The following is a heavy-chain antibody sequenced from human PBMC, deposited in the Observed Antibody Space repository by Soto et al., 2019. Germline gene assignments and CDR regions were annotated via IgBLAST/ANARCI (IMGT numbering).Heavy chain of an antibody. CDR2: IGGGDDDR. CDR1: GFTFRHFA. Sequence: PGGSLRLSCATSGFTFRHFAMSWVRQAPGKGLEWVSSIGGGDDDRFYSDSVKGRFTITRDNGNSIVYLQMHSLRAEDTAQYFCAKDREDHNSVWDAFDVWGQGTVVTV. CDR3: AKDREDHNSVWDAFDV. J-gene: IGHJ3*01. V-gene: IGHV3-23*01. D-gene: IGHD1-1*01.